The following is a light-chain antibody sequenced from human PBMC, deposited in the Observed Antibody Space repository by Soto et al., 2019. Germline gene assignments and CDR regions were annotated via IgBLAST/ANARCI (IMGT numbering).Light chain of an antibody. CDR2: AAS. J-gene: IGKJ1*01. V-gene: IGKV3-20*01. Sequence: EIVLTQSPGTLSLSPGERATLSCRASQSVSSNYLDWYQQKPGQAPRLLIYAASSRATGIQDRFSGSGSGTDFTLTISRLEPEDFAVYFCQQYGSSPRTFGQGTKVEIK. CDR3: QQYGSSPRT. CDR1: QSVSSNY.